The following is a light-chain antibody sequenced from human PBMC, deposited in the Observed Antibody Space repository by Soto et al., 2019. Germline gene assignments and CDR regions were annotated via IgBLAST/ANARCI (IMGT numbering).Light chain of an antibody. V-gene: IGLV2-14*01. CDR3: SSYTGSNTHVL. Sequence: QSVLTQPASVSGSPGQSITISCTGTSSDVGGYNFVSWYQHHPGTAPKLLIYEVYNRPSGVSARFSGSKSVNTASLTISGLQADDEADYYCSSYTGSNTHVLFGGGTKLTVL. CDR2: EVY. CDR1: SSDVGGYNF. J-gene: IGLJ2*01.